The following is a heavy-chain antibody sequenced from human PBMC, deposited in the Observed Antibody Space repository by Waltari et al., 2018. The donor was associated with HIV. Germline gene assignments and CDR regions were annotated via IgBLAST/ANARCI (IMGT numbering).Heavy chain of an antibody. Sequence: QLQLQESGPGLVKPSETLSLTCTVSGGSISSSSYYWGWIRQPPGKGLEWIGSIYYSGSTYYNPSLKSRVTISGDTSKNQFSLKLSSVTAADTAVYYCAREVGATIFPRSYYYYGMDVWGQGTTVTVSS. D-gene: IGHD1-26*01. CDR2: IYYSGST. V-gene: IGHV4-39*01. CDR3: AREVGATIFPRSYYYYGMDV. CDR1: GGSISSSSYY. J-gene: IGHJ6*02.